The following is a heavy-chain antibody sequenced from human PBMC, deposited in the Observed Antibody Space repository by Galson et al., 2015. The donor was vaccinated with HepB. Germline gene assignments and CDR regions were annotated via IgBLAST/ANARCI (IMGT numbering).Heavy chain of an antibody. CDR3: VKSHKISYFDH. CDR1: GFTFSDYS. J-gene: IGHJ4*02. V-gene: IGHV3-23*01. CDR2: LSASGNRT. Sequence: LRLSCAASGFTFSDYSMSWVRQASGKGLEWVSGLSASGNRTYYADSVKGRFSISRDNSKNTLYLQMNSLRSDDTAIYYCVKSHKISYFDHWGQGTLVTVSS.